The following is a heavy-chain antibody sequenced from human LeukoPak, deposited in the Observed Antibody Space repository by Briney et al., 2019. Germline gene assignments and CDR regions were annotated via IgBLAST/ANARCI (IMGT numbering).Heavy chain of an antibody. CDR1: GFSLTTYA. Sequence: PGGSLRLSCAASGFSLTTYAVSWVRQAPGKGLEWVSAISGSGDTTYYADSVKGRFTVSRDNAKNKVYLYMDSLRPEDTAIYYCAKDGAQPGYFFDSWGQGSLVTVSS. V-gene: IGHV3-23*01. D-gene: IGHD6-13*01. J-gene: IGHJ4*02. CDR2: ISGSGDTT. CDR3: AKDGAQPGYFFDS.